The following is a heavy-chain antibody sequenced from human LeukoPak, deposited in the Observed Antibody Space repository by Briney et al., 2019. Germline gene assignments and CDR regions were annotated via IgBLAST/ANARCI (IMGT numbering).Heavy chain of an antibody. Sequence: PRGSLRLSCAASGFTFSSYWMHWVRQAPGKGLVWVSRLISDGTNTNYADSVRGRFTISRDNAKNTLYLQMNSLRAEDTAVYHCARVLGLVRATEPPGYWGQGTLVTVS. CDR3: ARVLGLVRATEPPGY. V-gene: IGHV3-74*01. J-gene: IGHJ4*02. D-gene: IGHD1-14*01. CDR1: GFTFSSYW. CDR2: LISDGTNT.